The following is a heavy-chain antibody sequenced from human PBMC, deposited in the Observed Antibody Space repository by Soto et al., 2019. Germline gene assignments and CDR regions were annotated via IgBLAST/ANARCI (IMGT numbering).Heavy chain of an antibody. CDR1: GGSISSGGYY. J-gene: IGHJ4*02. CDR3: ARGNIYYYDSSGYVDY. D-gene: IGHD3-22*01. Sequence: QVQLQESGPGLVKPSQTLSLTCTVSGGSISSGGYYWSWIRQHPGKGLEWIGYIYYSGSTYYNPSLQSRVTIAVDTSKNQCSLKLSSVTAADTAVYYCARGNIYYYDSSGYVDYWGQGTLVTVSS. V-gene: IGHV4-31*03. CDR2: IYYSGST.